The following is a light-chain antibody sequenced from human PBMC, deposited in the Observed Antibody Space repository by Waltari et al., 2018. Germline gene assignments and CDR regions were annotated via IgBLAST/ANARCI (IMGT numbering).Light chain of an antibody. J-gene: IGLJ2*01. CDR3: QSYDSSLSGFVV. CDR2: EVD. CDR1: TSDVGTYDL. V-gene: IGLV2-23*02. Sequence: QSALTQPASVSGSPGQSISISCTGTTSDVGTYDLVSWYQQKPGKAPQLILYEVDRRPSGVSDRFSGSKSGNTASLTISGLQAEDEADYYCQSYDSSLSGFVVFGGGTKLTVL.